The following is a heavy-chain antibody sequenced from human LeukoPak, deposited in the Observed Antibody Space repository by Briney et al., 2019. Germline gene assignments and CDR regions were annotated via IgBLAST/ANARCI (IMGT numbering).Heavy chain of an antibody. D-gene: IGHD3-3*01. CDR2: FPTTEGT. CDR1: GASVNTGTYF. V-gene: IGHV4-61*02. CDR3: ASTVFGVTYNWLDP. Sequence: KPSQTLSLTCAVSGASVNTGTYFWTWVRQPAGKALEWIGRFPTTEGTHYNPSLESRVTISVDTSKNHFSLEMTSVTAADTAVYYCASTVFGVTYNWLDPWGQGTLVTVSS. J-gene: IGHJ5*02.